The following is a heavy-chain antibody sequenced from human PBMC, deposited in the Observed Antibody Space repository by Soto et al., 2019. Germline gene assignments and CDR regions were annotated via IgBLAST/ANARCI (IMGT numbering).Heavy chain of an antibody. D-gene: IGHD2-8*01. V-gene: IGHV1-46*01. CDR1: GYTFTSYG. Sequence: ASVKVSCKASGYTFTSYGISWVQQAPGQGLEWMGIINPSGGSTSYAQKFQGRVTMTRDTSTSTVYMELSSLRSEDTAVYYCAREGISLGVAGGWFDPRGQGTLVTVSS. CDR3: AREGISLGVAGGWFDP. CDR2: INPSGGST. J-gene: IGHJ5*02.